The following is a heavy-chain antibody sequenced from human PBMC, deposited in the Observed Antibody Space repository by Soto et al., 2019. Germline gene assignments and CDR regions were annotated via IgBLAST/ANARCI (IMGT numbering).Heavy chain of an antibody. V-gene: IGHV5-51*01. Sequence: LGESLKISCKGSGYSFTSHWIGWVRQMPGKGLEWMGIIYPGDSDTRYSPSFQGQVTISADKSISTAYVQWSSLKASDAAMYYCAIQLAGGEGRRYMDVWGKGTTVTVSS. CDR1: GYSFTSHW. J-gene: IGHJ6*03. D-gene: IGHD3-16*01. CDR2: IYPGDSDT. CDR3: AIQLAGGEGRRYMDV.